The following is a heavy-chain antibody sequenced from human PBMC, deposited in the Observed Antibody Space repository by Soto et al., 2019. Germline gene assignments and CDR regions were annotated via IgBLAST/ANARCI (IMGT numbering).Heavy chain of an antibody. V-gene: IGHV1-2*04. J-gene: IGHJ6*02. CDR1: GYTFTGYY. CDR3: ARGTLAVAGTRPYYYYYGMDV. D-gene: IGHD6-19*01. CDR2: INPNSGGT. Sequence: ASVKVSCKASGYTFTGYYMHWVRQAPGQGLEWMGWINPNSGGTNYAQKFQGWVTMTRDTSISTAYMELSRLRSDDTAVYYCARGTLAVAGTRPYYYYYGMDVWGQGTTVTVSS.